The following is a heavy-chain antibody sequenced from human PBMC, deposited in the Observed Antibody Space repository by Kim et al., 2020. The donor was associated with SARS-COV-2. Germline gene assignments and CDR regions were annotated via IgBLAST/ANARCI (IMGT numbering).Heavy chain of an antibody. J-gene: IGHJ5*02. CDR2: IYYSGST. CDR3: ARQARRGHIVARHDWFDP. V-gene: IGHV4-39*01. D-gene: IGHD2-15*01. Sequence: SETLSLTCTVSGGSISSSSYYWGWIRQPPGKGLEWIGSIYYSGSTYYNPSLKSRVTISVDTSKNQFSLKLSSVTAADTAVYYCARQARRGHIVARHDWFDPCGPGTLVTVSS. CDR1: GGSISSSSYY.